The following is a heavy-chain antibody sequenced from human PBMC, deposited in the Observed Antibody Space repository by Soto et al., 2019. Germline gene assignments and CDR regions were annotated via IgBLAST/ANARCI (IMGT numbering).Heavy chain of an antibody. CDR3: AKGRSYYYYYGVDV. V-gene: IGHV3-23*01. Sequence: GGSLRLSCAASGFTFTDYAMSWVRQAPGKGLEWVSLIDASGGYTYYADSVKGRFTISRDNSKSTLYLQMNSLRAEDTALYYCAKGRSYYYYYGVDVWGQGTTVTVSS. CDR1: GFTFTDYA. J-gene: IGHJ6*02. CDR2: IDASGGYT.